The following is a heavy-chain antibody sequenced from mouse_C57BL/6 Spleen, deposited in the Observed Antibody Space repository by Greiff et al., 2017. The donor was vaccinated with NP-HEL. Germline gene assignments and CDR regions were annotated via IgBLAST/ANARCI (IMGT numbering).Heavy chain of an antibody. D-gene: IGHD2-3*01. J-gene: IGHJ2*01. Sequence: VKLQESGTELVKPGASVKLSCKASGYTFTSYWMHWVKQRPGQGLEWIGNINPSNGGTNYNEKFKSKATLTVDKASSTAYMQLSSLTSEDSAVYYCARRGWSYYFDYWGQGTTLTVSS. CDR3: ARRGWSYYFDY. CDR2: INPSNGGT. V-gene: IGHV1-53*01. CDR1: GYTFTSYW.